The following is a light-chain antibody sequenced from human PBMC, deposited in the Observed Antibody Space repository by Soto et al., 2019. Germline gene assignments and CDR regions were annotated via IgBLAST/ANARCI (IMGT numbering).Light chain of an antibody. CDR1: SSNIGSNY. CDR3: AAWDDSLSGVV. J-gene: IGLJ2*01. CDR2: RNN. V-gene: IGLV1-47*01. Sequence: QSVLTQPPSASGTPGQRVTISCSGSSSNIGSNYVYWHQQLPGTAPKLLIYRNNQRPSGVPDRFSGSKSGTSASLAISGLRSEDEADYYCAAWDDSLSGVVFGGWTKVTVL.